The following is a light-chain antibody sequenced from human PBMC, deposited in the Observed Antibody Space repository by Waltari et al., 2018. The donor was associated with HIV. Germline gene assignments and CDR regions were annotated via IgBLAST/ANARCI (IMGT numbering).Light chain of an antibody. V-gene: IGLV2-8*01. CDR1: SSDVGGYNY. Sequence: QSALTQPPSASGPPGQSVTISCTGSSSDVGGYNYVSWYQQHPGKAPRLIIYEVTKRPAGVPDRCSGSKPGDTASLTCSGLQAEDEADYYCSSYPGSFPWVFGGGTKLTVL. CDR2: EVT. CDR3: SSYPGSFPWV. J-gene: IGLJ3*02.